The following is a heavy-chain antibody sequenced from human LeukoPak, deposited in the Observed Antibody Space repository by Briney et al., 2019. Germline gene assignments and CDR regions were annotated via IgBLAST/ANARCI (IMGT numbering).Heavy chain of an antibody. CDR1: GFTFSSYG. CDR3: VRVDTSGYYYELSFDY. Sequence: GRSLRLSCAASGFTFSSYGMHWVRQAPGKGLEWVANTKKDGSEKEYVDSVKGRFTISRDNAKNSLYLQMNSLRVEDTAVYYCVRVDTSGYYYELSFDYWGQGTLVTVSS. V-gene: IGHV3-7*01. CDR2: TKKDGSEK. J-gene: IGHJ4*02. D-gene: IGHD3-22*01.